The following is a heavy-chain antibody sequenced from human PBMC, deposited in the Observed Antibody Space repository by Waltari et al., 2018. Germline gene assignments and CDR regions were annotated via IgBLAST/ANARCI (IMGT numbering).Heavy chain of an antibody. CDR3: ARSSNYILRY. J-gene: IGHJ4*01. D-gene: IGHD3-10*01. CDR1: GYTFTDNG. CDR2: VSANSGKT. V-gene: IGHV1-18*01. Sequence: QVRLVQSGVEVKKPGVSVKVSCKTSGYTFTDNGITWVRQAPGQGLEWMGWVSANSGKTKYAQRFQGRVTMTTEKSTSTSYMELRSLRSDDTAMYYCARSSNYILRYWGQGSLVTVSS.